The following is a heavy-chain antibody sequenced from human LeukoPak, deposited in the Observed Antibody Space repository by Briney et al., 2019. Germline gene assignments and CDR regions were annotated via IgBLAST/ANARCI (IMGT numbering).Heavy chain of an antibody. Sequence: PGGSLRLSCAASGVTFKTYAMTWVRQAPGKGLEWVSAISVSGVSTYYADSVKGRFTISRDNSKNTLNLQMNSLRAEDTAVYYCAKSGPLVRGVITGWGQGTLATVSS. V-gene: IGHV3-23*01. CDR3: AKSGPLVRGVITG. CDR1: GVTFKTYA. J-gene: IGHJ4*02. D-gene: IGHD3-10*01. CDR2: ISVSGVST.